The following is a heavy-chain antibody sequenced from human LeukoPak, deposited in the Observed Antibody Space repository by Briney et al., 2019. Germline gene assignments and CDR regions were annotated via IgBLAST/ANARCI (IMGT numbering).Heavy chain of an antibody. CDR1: GYSISNGYY. D-gene: IGHD3-10*01. CDR3: ARHAMVRGVMSAFDI. V-gene: IGHV4-38-2*01. J-gene: IGHJ3*02. Sequence: SETLSLTCAVSGYSISNGYYWGWIRQPPGEGLEWIGTIYHSGSTYYNPSLKSRVTISVDTSKNQFSLKLSSVTAADTAVYYCARHAMVRGVMSAFDIWGQGTMVTVSS. CDR2: IYHSGST.